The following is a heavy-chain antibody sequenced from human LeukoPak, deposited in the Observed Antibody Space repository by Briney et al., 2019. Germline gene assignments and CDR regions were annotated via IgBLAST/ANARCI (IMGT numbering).Heavy chain of an antibody. CDR1: GGSISSHY. CDR3: ARGQTYYDFWSGYYFDY. D-gene: IGHD3-3*01. V-gene: IGHV4-59*11. J-gene: IGHJ4*02. CDR2: IYYSGST. Sequence: PSETLSLTCTVSGGSISSHYWSWIRQPPGKGLEWIGYIYYSGSTNYNPSLKSRVTISVDTSKNQFSLKLSSVTAAGTAVYYCARGQTYYDFWSGYYFDYWGQGTLVTVSS.